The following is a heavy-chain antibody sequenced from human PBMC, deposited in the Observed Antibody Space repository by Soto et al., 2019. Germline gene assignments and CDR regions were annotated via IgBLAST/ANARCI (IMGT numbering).Heavy chain of an antibody. CDR1: GGTFSSYR. D-gene: IGHD3-10*01. Sequence: QVQLVQSGAEVKKPGSSVKVSCKVSGGTFSSYRFSWVRQAPGQGLEWMGGITPVFGTPDYAQKFQGRVTVTADRSTNTAYMELSRLTSEETAVYYCARDLPSLEVRSYGMDVWGQGTTVTVSS. CDR3: ARDLPSLEVRSYGMDV. V-gene: IGHV1-69*06. CDR2: ITPVFGTP. J-gene: IGHJ6*02.